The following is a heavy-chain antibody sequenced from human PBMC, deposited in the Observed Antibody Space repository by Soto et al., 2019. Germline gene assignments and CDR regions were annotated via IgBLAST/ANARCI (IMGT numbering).Heavy chain of an antibody. CDR2: INPKTGTT. CDR3: ARDWRRRAAAGYFDY. Sequence: GASVKVSCKASGYTFTNYYIHWVRQAPGQGLEWVGLINPKTGTTNDAPKFQGRVTMTSDTSTSTAYMELSSLRSEDTAVYYCARDWRRRAAAGYFDYWGQGTLVTVSS. D-gene: IGHD6-13*01. V-gene: IGHV1-2*06. J-gene: IGHJ4*02. CDR1: GYTFTNYY.